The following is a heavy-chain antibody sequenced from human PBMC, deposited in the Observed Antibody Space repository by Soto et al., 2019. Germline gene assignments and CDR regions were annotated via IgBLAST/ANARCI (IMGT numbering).Heavy chain of an antibody. D-gene: IGHD1-26*01. J-gene: IGHJ4*02. CDR2: IWYDGSNK. V-gene: IGHV3-33*01. CDR3: ARDRRPGDSGSYYVYFGY. Sequence: PGGSLRLSCAASGFTFSSYGMHWVRQAPGKGLEWVAVIWYDGSNKYYADSVKGRFTISRDNSKNTLYLQMNSLRAEDTAVYYCARDRRPGDSGSYYVYFGYWGQGTLVTVSS. CDR1: GFTFSSYG.